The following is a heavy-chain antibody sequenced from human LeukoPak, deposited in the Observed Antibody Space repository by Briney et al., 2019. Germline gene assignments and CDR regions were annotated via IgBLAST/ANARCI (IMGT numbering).Heavy chain of an antibody. D-gene: IGHD2-21*02. CDR3: ATVYGYCGGDCSPSYFEF. V-gene: IGHV5-51*01. J-gene: IGHJ4*02. CDR2: INPSDSDT. CDR1: GYSFTTYW. Sequence: PGESLKISCQGSGYSFTTYWIGWVRQIPGKGLEWMGIINPSDSDTRYNPSFQGQVTISVDKSITTAYLQWSSLKSSDSAIYFCATVYGYCGGDCSPSYFEFWGQGTLVTVSS.